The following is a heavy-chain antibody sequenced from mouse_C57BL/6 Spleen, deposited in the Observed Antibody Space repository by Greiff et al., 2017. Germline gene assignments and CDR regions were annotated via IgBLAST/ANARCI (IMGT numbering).Heavy chain of an antibody. CDR1: GYTFTSYW. Sequence: QVQLQQPGAELVMPGASVKLSCKASGYTFTSYWMHWVKQRPGQGLEWIGEIDPSDSYTNYNQKFKGKSTLTVDKSSSTAYMQLSSLTSEDSAVYYCARGDGYYVGYYAMDYWGQGTSVTVSS. D-gene: IGHD2-3*01. CDR2: IDPSDSYT. J-gene: IGHJ4*01. CDR3: ARGDGYYVGYYAMDY. V-gene: IGHV1-69*01.